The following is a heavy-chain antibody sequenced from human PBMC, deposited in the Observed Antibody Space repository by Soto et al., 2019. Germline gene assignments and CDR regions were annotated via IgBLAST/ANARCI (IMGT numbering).Heavy chain of an antibody. V-gene: IGHV3-21*01. CDR3: ARDLYSSSARYFDY. CDR1: GFTFSSYS. J-gene: IGHJ4*02. CDR2: ISSSSSYI. D-gene: IGHD6-6*01. Sequence: EVQLVESGGGLVKPGGSLRLSCAASGFTFSSYSMNWVRQAPGKGLEWVSSISSSSSYIYYADSVKGRFTIARDNAKNALYLQMNSLRAEDTAVYYCARDLYSSSARYFDYWGQGTLVTVSS.